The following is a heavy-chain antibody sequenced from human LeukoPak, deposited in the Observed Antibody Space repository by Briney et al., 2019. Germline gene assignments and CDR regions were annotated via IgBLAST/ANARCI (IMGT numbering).Heavy chain of an antibody. V-gene: IGHV1-46*01. Sequence: ASVKVSCKASGYTFTSYYMHWVRQAPGQGLEWMGIINPSGGSTSYAQKFQGRVTMTRDTSTSTVYMELSSLRSEDMAVYYCAKDLGSYYYDSSGYLGGALDYWGQGTLVTVSS. CDR2: INPSGGST. J-gene: IGHJ4*02. CDR3: AKDLGSYYYDSSGYLGGALDY. D-gene: IGHD3-22*01. CDR1: GYTFTSYY.